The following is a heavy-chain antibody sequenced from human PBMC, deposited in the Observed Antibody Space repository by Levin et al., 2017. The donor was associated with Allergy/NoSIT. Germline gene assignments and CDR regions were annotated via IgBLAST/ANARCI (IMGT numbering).Heavy chain of an antibody. CDR3: ARDLVYDILTGYSEYFQH. Sequence: LSLTCAASGFTFSSYAMHWVRQAPGKGLEWVAVISYDGSNKYYADSVKGRFTISRDNSKNTLYLQMNSLRAEDTAVYYCARDLVYDILTGYSEYFQHWGQGTLVTVSS. CDR1: GFTFSSYA. J-gene: IGHJ1*01. D-gene: IGHD3-9*01. V-gene: IGHV3-30-3*01. CDR2: ISYDGSNK.